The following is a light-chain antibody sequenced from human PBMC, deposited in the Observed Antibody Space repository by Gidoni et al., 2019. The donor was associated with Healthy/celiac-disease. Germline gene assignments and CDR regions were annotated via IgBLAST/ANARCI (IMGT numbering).Light chain of an antibody. CDR1: QSVSSSY. CDR3: QQYGSSPPELT. V-gene: IGKV3-20*01. CDR2: GAS. J-gene: IGKJ4*01. Sequence: EIVLTQSPGTLSLSPGARATLSCRASQSVSSSYLAWYQQKPGQAPRLLIYGASSRATGIPDRFSGSGSGTDFTLTISRLEPEDFAAYYCQQYGSSPPELTFGGGTKVEIK.